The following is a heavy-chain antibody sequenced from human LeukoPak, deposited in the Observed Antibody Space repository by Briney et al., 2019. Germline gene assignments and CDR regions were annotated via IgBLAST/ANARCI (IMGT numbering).Heavy chain of an antibody. D-gene: IGHD1-7*01. CDR3: ATQVPETETTESYYAMDV. V-gene: IGHV3-23*01. CDR1: GFTFITYG. Sequence: PGGSLRLSCAASGFTFITYGMSWVRQAPGKGLEWVSFISGNGGITIYADSVKRRFTIPRNHPPNTLYLQMNTLPAGDTAVYYCATQVPETETTESYYAMDVWGQGTTVTVSS. J-gene: IGHJ6*02. CDR2: ISGNGGIT.